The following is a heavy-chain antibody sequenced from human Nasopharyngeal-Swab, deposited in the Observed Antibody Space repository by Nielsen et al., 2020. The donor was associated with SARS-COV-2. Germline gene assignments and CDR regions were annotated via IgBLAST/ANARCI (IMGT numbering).Heavy chain of an antibody. D-gene: IGHD3-3*01. CDR1: GYTLTVLP. CDR3: ASEGSEVFGVVIYAFDI. Sequence: SVKVSCKVSGYTLTVLPIHWVRQAPGKGLEWMGTVVPEDGEPIYAQNFQGRVTMTEDTSSYTAYLELSSLRSEDTAVYYCASEGSEVFGVVIYAFDIWGPGTLVTVSS. V-gene: IGHV1-24*01. J-gene: IGHJ3*02. CDR2: VVPEDGEP.